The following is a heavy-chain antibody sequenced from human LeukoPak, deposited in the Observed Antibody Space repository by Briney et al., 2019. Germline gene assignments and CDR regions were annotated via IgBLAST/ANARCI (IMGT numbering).Heavy chain of an antibody. CDR2: IKPDGSEE. V-gene: IGHV3-7*01. J-gene: IGHJ4*02. CDR3: ATHYDWTFDC. Sequence: GGSLRLSCAASGFTFDDYTMHWVRQAPGKGLEWVANIKPDGSEEYYVDSVKGRFSISRDNAKSSLYLQMNSLRGEDTAVYYCATHYDWTFDCWGQGTLVTVSS. D-gene: IGHD1-1*01. CDR1: GFTFDDYT.